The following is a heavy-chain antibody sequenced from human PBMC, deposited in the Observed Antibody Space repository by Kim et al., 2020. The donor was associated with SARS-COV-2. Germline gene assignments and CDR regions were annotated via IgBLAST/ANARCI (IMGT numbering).Heavy chain of an antibody. Sequence: GGSLRLSCAASGFTFSSYWIHWVRQAPGKGLVWVSRISPDGSITNYADSVKGRFTISRDNAKNTLYLQMNSLRAEDTALFYCASGYKNPDYWGKGTLVTVSS. J-gene: IGHJ4*02. CDR2: ISPDGSIT. CDR1: GFTFSSYW. D-gene: IGHD5-12*01. V-gene: IGHV3-74*01. CDR3: ASGYKNPDY.